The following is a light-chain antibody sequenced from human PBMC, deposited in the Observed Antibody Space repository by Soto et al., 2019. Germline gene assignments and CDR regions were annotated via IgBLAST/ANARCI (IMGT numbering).Light chain of an antibody. CDR2: EVS. CDR1: SSDVGNYNF. J-gene: IGLJ1*01. V-gene: IGLV2-8*01. Sequence: QSVLTQPPSASGSPGQSVTLSCTGTSSDVGNYNFVSWYQQHPGKAPKLMIYEVSKRPSGVPDRFSGSKSGNTASLTVSGLQADDEADYYCGSYAGSSYVFGTGTKVTVL. CDR3: GSYAGSSYV.